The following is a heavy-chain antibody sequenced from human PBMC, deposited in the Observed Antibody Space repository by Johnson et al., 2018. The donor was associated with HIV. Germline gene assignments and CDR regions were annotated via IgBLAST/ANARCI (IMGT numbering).Heavy chain of an antibody. CDR2: IKTKTEGGTT. CDR1: GFTFSDVW. D-gene: IGHD2-15*01. Sequence: VQLVESGGGSVKPGDSLRLSCAASGFTFSDVWMPWVRPAPGRGLEWLGRIKTKTEGGTTDYAAPVKGRFTISRDDSINPVYLQMNSLKSEDMAVYYCTTGDCSGGSCHAFDIWGQGTMVTVSS. CDR3: TTGDCSGGSCHAFDI. V-gene: IGHV3-15*01. J-gene: IGHJ3*02.